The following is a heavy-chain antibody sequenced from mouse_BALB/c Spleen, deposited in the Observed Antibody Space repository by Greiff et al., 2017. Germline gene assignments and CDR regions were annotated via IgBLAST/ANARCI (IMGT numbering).Heavy chain of an antibody. CDR1: GYTFSSYW. Sequence: QVTLKVCGAELMKPGASVKISCKATGYTFSSYWIEWVKQRPGHGLEWIGEILPGSGSTNYNEKFKGKATFTADTSSNTAYMQLSSLTSEDSAVYYCARDYGSSYYAMDYWGQGTSVTVSS. V-gene: IGHV1-9*01. CDR3: ARDYGSSYYAMDY. D-gene: IGHD1-1*01. J-gene: IGHJ4*01. CDR2: ILPGSGST.